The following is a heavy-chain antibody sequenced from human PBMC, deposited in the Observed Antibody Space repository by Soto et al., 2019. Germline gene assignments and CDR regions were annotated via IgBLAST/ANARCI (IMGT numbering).Heavy chain of an antibody. CDR2: ISSSSSTI. CDR3: ARGPGAAAAYDVFES. D-gene: IGHD6-13*01. J-gene: IGHJ3*01. Sequence: GGSLRLSCAASGFTFSSYSMNWVRQAPGKGLEWVSYISSSSSTIYYADSVKGRFTISRDNAKNSLYLQMNSLRAEDTAVYYCARGPGAAAAYDVFESWGQGSMVIVSS. V-gene: IGHV3-48*01. CDR1: GFTFSSYS.